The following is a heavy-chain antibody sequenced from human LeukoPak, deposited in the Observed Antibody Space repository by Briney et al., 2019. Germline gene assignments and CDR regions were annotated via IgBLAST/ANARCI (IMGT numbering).Heavy chain of an antibody. CDR3: AKDRGGYCSSTSCPHSD. CDR1: GFTFSSYA. V-gene: IGHV3-23*01. J-gene: IGHJ4*02. CDR2: ISGSGGST. D-gene: IGHD2-2*01. Sequence: PGGSLRLSCAASGFTFSSYAMSWVRQAPGKGLEWASAISGSGGSTYYADSVKGRFTISRDNSKNTLYLQMNSLRAEDTAVYYCAKDRGGYCSSTSCPHSDWGQGTLVTVSS.